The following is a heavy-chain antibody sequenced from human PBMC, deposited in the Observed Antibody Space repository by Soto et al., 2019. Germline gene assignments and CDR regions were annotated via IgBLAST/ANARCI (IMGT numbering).Heavy chain of an antibody. V-gene: IGHV5-10-1*01. CDR1: GYTFTTFW. CDR2: IDPGDTYA. J-gene: IGHJ5*02. CDR3: ARIYCTTTTCDSWFDP. Sequence: GESLKISCTGFGYTFTTFWISWVRQMPGKGLEWMGRIDPGDTYATYSPAFQGHVTISADKATSTAYLQWSSLKASDTAMYFCARIYCTTTTCDSWFDPWGQGTPVTVSP. D-gene: IGHD2-2*01.